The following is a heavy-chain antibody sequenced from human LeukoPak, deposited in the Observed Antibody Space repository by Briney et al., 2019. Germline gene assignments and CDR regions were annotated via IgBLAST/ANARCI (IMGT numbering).Heavy chain of an antibody. D-gene: IGHD3-22*01. Sequence: GASVKVSCKASGYTFTGYYMHWVRQAPGQGLEWMGWINPNSGGTNYAQKFQGWVTMTRDTSISTAYMELSRLRSDDTAVYYCARGHHPYYYDSSGYYPWWGQGTLVTVSS. CDR2: INPNSGGT. J-gene: IGHJ4*02. CDR1: GYTFTGYY. V-gene: IGHV1-2*04. CDR3: ARGHHPYYYDSSGYYPW.